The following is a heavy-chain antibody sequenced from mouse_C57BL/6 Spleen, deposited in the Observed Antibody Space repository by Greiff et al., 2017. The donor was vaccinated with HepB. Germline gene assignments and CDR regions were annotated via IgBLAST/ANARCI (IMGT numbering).Heavy chain of an antibody. J-gene: IGHJ2*01. CDR3: ARVGTTVVAGDY. CDR1: GYTFTSYW. CDR2: IDPSDSYT. Sequence: VQLQQPGAELVKPGASVKLSCKASGYTFTSYWMQWVKQRPGQGLEWIGEIDPSDSYTNYNQKFKGKATLTVDTSSSTAYMQLSSLTSEDSAVYYCARVGTTVVAGDYWGQGTTLTVSS. V-gene: IGHV1-50*01. D-gene: IGHD1-1*01.